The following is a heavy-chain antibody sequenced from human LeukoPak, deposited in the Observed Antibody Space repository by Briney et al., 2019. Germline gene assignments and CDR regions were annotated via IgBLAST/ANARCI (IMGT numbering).Heavy chain of an antibody. V-gene: IGHV4-59*01. CDR2: IYYSEST. Sequence: SETLSLTCTVSGGSTSSYYWSCMPQPPGKGGEWIGYIYYSESTNYNHSLKSRVTISVDTSKSQFSLKLSSVTAADTAVYYCARDRDGDYLFDYWGQGTLVTVSS. J-gene: IGHJ4*02. D-gene: IGHD4-17*01. CDR3: ARDRDGDYLFDY. CDR1: GGSTSSYY.